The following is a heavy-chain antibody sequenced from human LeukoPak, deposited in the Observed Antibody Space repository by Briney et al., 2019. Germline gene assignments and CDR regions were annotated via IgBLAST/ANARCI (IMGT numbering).Heavy chain of an antibody. CDR3: ARGRISMVRGVIRNYFDY. Sequence: SETLPLTCAVYGGSFRGYYWSWIRQPPGKGLEWIGEINHSGSTNYNPSLKSRVTISVDTSKNQFSLKLSSVTAADTAVYYCARGRISMVRGVIRNYFDYWGQGTLVTVSS. D-gene: IGHD3-10*01. CDR1: GGSFRGYY. V-gene: IGHV4-34*01. CDR2: INHSGST. J-gene: IGHJ4*02.